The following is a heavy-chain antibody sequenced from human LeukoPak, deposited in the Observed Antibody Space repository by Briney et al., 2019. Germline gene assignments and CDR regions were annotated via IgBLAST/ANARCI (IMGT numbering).Heavy chain of an antibody. J-gene: IGHJ4*02. CDR1: GFTFSSHW. CDR2: IKPDGSEK. Sequence: GGSLRLSCAASGFTFSSHWMSWVRQAPGKGLEWVGNIKPDGSEKYYVDSLKGRFIISRDNAKNSLYLQMNSLRAEHVAVYYCAKYFYDGSGTHYFDYWGQGTPVTVSS. CDR3: AKYFYDGSGTHYFDY. V-gene: IGHV3-7*01. D-gene: IGHD3-22*01.